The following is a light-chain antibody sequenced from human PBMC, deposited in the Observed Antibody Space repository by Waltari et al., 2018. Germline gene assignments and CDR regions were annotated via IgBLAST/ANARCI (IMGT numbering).Light chain of an antibody. CDR2: GAS. V-gene: IGKV3-20*01. CDR1: QSVTRA. Sequence: EIVLTQSTGTLSLSPGESATLSCRTSQSVTRALAWYQQKPGQAPRLLIYGASNRATGIPDMFSGSGSGTDFSLTISSLEPEDFAGYYCQHYLRLPVTFGQGTKVEVK. J-gene: IGKJ1*01. CDR3: QHYLRLPVT.